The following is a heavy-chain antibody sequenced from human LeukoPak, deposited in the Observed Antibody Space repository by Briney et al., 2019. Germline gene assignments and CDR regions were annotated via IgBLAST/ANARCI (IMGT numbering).Heavy chain of an antibody. CDR3: AKSLSGGGYYFEY. V-gene: IGHV3-23*01. J-gene: IGHJ4*02. CDR2: ISDSGGST. D-gene: IGHD3-10*01. Sequence: PGESPRLSCAASGFTFSNYAMTWVRQAPGKGLEWVSGISDSGGSTYYADSVKGRFTISRDNSKNTLYLQMNSLRAEDTAVYYCAKSLSGGGYYFEYWGQGTLVTVSS. CDR1: GFTFSNYA.